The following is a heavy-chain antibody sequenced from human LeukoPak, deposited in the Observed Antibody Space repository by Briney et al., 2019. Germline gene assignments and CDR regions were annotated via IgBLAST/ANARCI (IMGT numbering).Heavy chain of an antibody. V-gene: IGHV3-30-3*01. CDR2: ISYDGSNK. Sequence: GRSLRLSCAASGFTFSSYAMHWVRQAPGKGLEWVAVISYDGSNKYYADSVKGRFTISRDNSKNTLYLQVNSLRAEDTAVYYCARYGGGYYDSSGYSQLFDYWGQGTLVTVSS. D-gene: IGHD3-22*01. J-gene: IGHJ4*02. CDR3: ARYGGGYYDSSGYSQLFDY. CDR1: GFTFSSYA.